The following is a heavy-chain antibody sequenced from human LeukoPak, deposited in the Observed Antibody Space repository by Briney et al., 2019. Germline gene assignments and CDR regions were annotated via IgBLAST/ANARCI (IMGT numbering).Heavy chain of an antibody. Sequence: PGGSLRLSCAGSGFTFSRHWMYWVRQAPGKGLEWVAVISYDGSNKYYADSVKGRFTISRDNSKNTLYLQMNSLRAEDTAVYYRAKDRSGSYYGRGFDYWDQGTLVTVSS. CDR3: AKDRSGSYYGRGFDY. J-gene: IGHJ4*02. V-gene: IGHV3-30*18. CDR1: GFTFSRHW. CDR2: ISYDGSNK. D-gene: IGHD1-26*01.